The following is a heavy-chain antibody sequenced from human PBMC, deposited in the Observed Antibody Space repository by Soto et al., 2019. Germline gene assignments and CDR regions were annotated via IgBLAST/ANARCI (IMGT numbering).Heavy chain of an antibody. CDR1: GFSFSDFG. Sequence: QVQLVESGGGVVQPGRSLRLSCAPSGFSFSDFGMHWVRQAPGKGLEWVAAISHDGSNQYYGDSVKGRFSISRDHSNNRLYLQMNNLKVEDSAIYFCAKETRSRAVTATRVNGIDVWGQGTTVTVSS. CDR3: AKETRSRAVTATRVNGIDV. CDR2: ISHDGSNQ. D-gene: IGHD2-21*02. J-gene: IGHJ6*02. V-gene: IGHV3-30*18.